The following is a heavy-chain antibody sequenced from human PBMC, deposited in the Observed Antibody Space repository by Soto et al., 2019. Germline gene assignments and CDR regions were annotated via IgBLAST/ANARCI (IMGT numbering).Heavy chain of an antibody. J-gene: IGHJ5*01. CDR2: INVASGNT. CDR1: GYTFTSYP. Sequence: TSVKVSCKSSGYTFTSYPLHWVRQAPGQRPEWMGWINVASGNTKYSQKFQGRVTITRDTSASTAYMDLTSLTSEDTAVYYCAGRAQSRGFDPWGQGTLVTVSS. D-gene: IGHD3-10*01. V-gene: IGHV1-3*01. CDR3: AGRAQSRGFDP.